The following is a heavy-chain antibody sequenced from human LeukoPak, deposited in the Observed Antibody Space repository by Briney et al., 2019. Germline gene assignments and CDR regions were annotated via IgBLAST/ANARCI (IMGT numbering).Heavy chain of an antibody. Sequence: QPGRSLRLSCAASGFTFSNYGMHWVRQAPGKGLEWVAVISYDGSNKYYADSVKGRFTISRDNSKNTLYLQMNSLRAEDTAVYYCARGPQRGSGSYYYYYYGMDVWGQGTTVTVSS. CDR2: ISYDGSNK. J-gene: IGHJ6*02. CDR3: ARGPQRGSGSYYYYYYGMDV. CDR1: GFTFSNYG. D-gene: IGHD3-10*01. V-gene: IGHV3-30*03.